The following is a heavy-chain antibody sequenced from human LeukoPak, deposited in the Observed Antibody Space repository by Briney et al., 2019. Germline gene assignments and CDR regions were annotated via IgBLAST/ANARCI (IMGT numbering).Heavy chain of an antibody. CDR1: GYTFTTYH. Sequence: ASVTVSCTASGYTFTTYHMHWVRQAPGQGLEWVGMIDTSDGNTNYAQKFQGRVTMTRDTSTSTVYMELSYLRTEDTAVYYCATERSGGTLFDPWGQGTLVTVSS. CDR2: IDTSDGNT. V-gene: IGHV1-46*01. J-gene: IGHJ5*02. CDR3: ATERSGGTLFDP. D-gene: IGHD2-15*01.